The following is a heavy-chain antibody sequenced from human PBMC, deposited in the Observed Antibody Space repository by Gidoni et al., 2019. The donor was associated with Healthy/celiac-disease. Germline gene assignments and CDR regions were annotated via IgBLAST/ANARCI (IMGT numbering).Heavy chain of an antibody. CDR3: ARDVSSSSAWFDP. V-gene: IGHV1-69*01. Sequence: QVQLLLSGAEVTMPGPSVTVSCKASVGTFSSYAISWLRQAPGQGLEWMGGIIPIFGTANYAQKFQGRVTITADESTSTAYMELSSLRSEDTAVYYCARDVSSSSAWFDPWGQGTLVTVSS. CDR2: IIPIFGTA. D-gene: IGHD6-6*01. J-gene: IGHJ5*02. CDR1: VGTFSSYA.